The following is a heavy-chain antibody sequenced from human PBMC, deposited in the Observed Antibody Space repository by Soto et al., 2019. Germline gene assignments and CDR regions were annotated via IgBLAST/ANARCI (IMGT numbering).Heavy chain of an antibody. Sequence: QVQLQESGPGLVTPSETLSLPCAFSGDSVTENYLTWIRKSPEKGLEWIGYMHYTGFSFSNPSLKSRVAMSVDKSKNEFTLQLTSVTAADTAVYYCASSYSNAWYTYWGQGIQGTVSS. V-gene: IGHV4-59*02. CDR2: MHYTGFS. J-gene: IGHJ4*02. CDR3: ASSYSNAWYTY. D-gene: IGHD6-13*01. CDR1: GDSVTENY.